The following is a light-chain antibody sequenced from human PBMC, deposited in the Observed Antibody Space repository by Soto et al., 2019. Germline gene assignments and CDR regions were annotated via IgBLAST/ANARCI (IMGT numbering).Light chain of an antibody. CDR3: QQYNSWPPLT. V-gene: IGKV3-15*01. Sequence: EIVMTQSPATLSVSPGERATLSCRASQSVSSNLAWYQQKPGQAPRLLIYGASTRATGIPARFSGSGSGTEFTLTMGSLQSEDLAVYYCQQYNSWPPLTFGGGTKVEIK. J-gene: IGKJ4*01. CDR2: GAS. CDR1: QSVSSN.